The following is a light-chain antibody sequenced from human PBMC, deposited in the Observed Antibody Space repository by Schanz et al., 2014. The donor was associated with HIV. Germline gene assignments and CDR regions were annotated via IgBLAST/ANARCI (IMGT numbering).Light chain of an antibody. CDR1: NSNFRSNA. V-gene: IGLV1-44*01. CDR3: SSHAGSSPDWV. CDR2: NSY. J-gene: IGLJ3*02. Sequence: QSVLTQPPSTSGTPGQRVTMSCSGSNSNFRSNAVNWYQHLPGTAPKLLIYNSYHRPSGVPDRFSGSESGTSASLAISGLQSEDDADYYCSSHAGSSPDWVFGGGTKVTVL.